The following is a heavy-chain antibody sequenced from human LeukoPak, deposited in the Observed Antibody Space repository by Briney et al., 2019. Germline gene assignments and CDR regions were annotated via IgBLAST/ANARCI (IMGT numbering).Heavy chain of an antibody. CDR2: IIPILGIA. Sequence: SVKVSCKASGGTFSSYAISWVRQAPGQGLEWMGRIIPILGIANYAQKFQGRVTITADKSTSTAYMELSSLRSEDTAVYYCARERIAAAGTNWFDPWGQGTLVTVSS. J-gene: IGHJ5*02. CDR3: ARERIAAAGTNWFDP. CDR1: GGTFSSYA. D-gene: IGHD6-13*01. V-gene: IGHV1-69*04.